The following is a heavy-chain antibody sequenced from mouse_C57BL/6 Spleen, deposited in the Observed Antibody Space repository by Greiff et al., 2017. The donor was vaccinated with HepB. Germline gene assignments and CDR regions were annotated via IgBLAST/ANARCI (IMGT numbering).Heavy chain of an antibody. CDR2: IDPSDSYT. CDR3: ARWDYSSSAGFAY. Sequence: QVQLQQPGAELVMPGASVKLSCKASGYTFTSYWMHWVKQRPGQGLEWIGEIDPSDSYTNYNQKFKGKSTLTVDKSSSTADMQLSSLTSEDSAVYSCARWDYSSSAGFAYWGQGTLVTVSA. CDR1: GYTFTSYW. J-gene: IGHJ3*01. V-gene: IGHV1-69*01. D-gene: IGHD2-5*01.